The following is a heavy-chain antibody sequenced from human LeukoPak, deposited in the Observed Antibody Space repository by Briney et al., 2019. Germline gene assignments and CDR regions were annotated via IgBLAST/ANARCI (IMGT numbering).Heavy chain of an antibody. CDR2: ISGSGGST. CDR3: ARLLRFLEWFYFDY. D-gene: IGHD3-3*01. CDR1: GFTFSSYA. V-gene: IGHV3-23*01. J-gene: IGHJ4*02. Sequence: PGGSLRLSCAASGFTFSSYAMSWVRQAPGKGLEWVSAISGSGGSTYYADSVKGRFTISRDNSKNTLYLQMNSLRAEDTAVYYCARLLRFLEWFYFDYWGQGTLVTVSS.